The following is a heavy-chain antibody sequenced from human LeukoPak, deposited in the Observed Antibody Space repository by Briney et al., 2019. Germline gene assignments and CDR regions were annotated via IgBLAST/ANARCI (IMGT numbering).Heavy chain of an antibody. V-gene: IGHV3-23*01. CDR3: AKDARPQQLTHFDY. Sequence: PGGSLRLSCAASGFTFSSYVMSWVRQAPGKGLEWVSAITGLSGSGGSTYYADSVKGRFTISRDNSKNTLYLQMNSLRAEDTAVYYCAKDARPQQLTHFDYWGQGTLVTVSS. CDR1: GFTFSSYV. D-gene: IGHD6-13*01. J-gene: IGHJ4*02. CDR2: ITGLSGSGGST.